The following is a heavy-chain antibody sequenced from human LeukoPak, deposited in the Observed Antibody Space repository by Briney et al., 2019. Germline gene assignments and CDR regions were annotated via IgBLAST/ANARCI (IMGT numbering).Heavy chain of an antibody. Sequence: GGSLRLSCAASGFTFSSYAMSWVRQAPGKGLEWVSAISGSGGSTYYADSVKGRFTIYRDNTKNTLYLQMNSLRAEDTAVYYCAKPYYDFWSGYYIGGDAFDYWGQGTLVTVSS. CDR2: ISGSGGST. D-gene: IGHD3-3*01. CDR3: AKPYYDFWSGYYIGGDAFDY. V-gene: IGHV3-23*01. CDR1: GFTFSSYA. J-gene: IGHJ4*02.